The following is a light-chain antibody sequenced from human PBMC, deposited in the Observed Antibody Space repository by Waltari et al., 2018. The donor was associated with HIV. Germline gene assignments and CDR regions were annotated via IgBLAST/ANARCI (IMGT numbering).Light chain of an antibody. CDR1: TSHLGTNY. CDR2: ANN. CDR3: GTWDSSLSAVV. V-gene: IGLV1-51*01. Sequence: QSVLTQPPSVSAAPGQKVTISCSGSTSHLGTNYVSCYQQLPGTAPKPLISANNKRPSGIPDRFSGSKSGTSATLGITALQTGDEADYYCGTWDSSLSAVVFGGGTKLTVL. J-gene: IGLJ2*01.